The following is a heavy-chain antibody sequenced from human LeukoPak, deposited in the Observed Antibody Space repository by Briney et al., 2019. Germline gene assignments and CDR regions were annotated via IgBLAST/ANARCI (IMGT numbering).Heavy chain of an antibody. D-gene: IGHD1-26*01. CDR1: GYTLTELS. Sequence: GASVTVSCKVSGYTLTELSMHWVRQAPGKGLEWMGGFDPEDGETIYAQKFQGRVTMTEDTSTDTAYMELSSLRSEDTAVYYCATAPRIVVGATRDWGQGTLVTVSS. CDR2: FDPEDGET. J-gene: IGHJ4*02. CDR3: ATAPRIVVGATRD. V-gene: IGHV1-24*01.